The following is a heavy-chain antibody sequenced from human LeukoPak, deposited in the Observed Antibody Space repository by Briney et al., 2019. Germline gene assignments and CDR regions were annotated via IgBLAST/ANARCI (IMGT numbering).Heavy chain of an antibody. D-gene: IGHD6-19*01. Sequence: SETLSLTCTVSGNSISSGDNYWSWIRQPAGKGLEWIGRIYTSGSTNYNPSLKSRVTISVDTSKNQFSLKLSSVTAADTAVYYCARGIAVAGDYYYYYMDVWGKGTTVTVSS. CDR2: IYTSGST. J-gene: IGHJ6*03. V-gene: IGHV4-61*02. CDR1: GNSISSGDNY. CDR3: ARGIAVAGDYYYYYMDV.